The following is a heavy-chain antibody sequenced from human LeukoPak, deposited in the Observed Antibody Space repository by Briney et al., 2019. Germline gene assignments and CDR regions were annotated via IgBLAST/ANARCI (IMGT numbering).Heavy chain of an antibody. CDR2: INHSGST. D-gene: IGHD3-9*01. CDR3: ARPYYDILTGHRLYYFDY. V-gene: IGHV4-34*01. J-gene: IGHJ4*02. CDR1: GGSFSGYY. Sequence: PSETLSLTCAVYGGSFSGYYWSWIRQPPGKGLEWIGEINHSGSTNYNPSLESRVTISVDTSKNQFSLKLSSVTAADTAVYYCARPYYDILTGHRLYYFDYWGQGTLVTVSS.